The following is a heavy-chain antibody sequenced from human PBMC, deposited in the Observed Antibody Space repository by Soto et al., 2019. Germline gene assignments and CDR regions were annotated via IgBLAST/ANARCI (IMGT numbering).Heavy chain of an antibody. Sequence: SETLSLTCTVSGGSISSYYWSWIRQPPGKGLEWIGYIYHSGSTYYNPSLKSRVTISVDRSKNQFSLKLSSVTAADTAVYYCARHSSITIFGVASNYYYGMDVWGQGTTVTVSS. CDR1: GGSISSYY. CDR3: ARHSSITIFGVASNYYYGMDV. J-gene: IGHJ6*02. V-gene: IGHV4-59*08. D-gene: IGHD3-3*01. CDR2: IYHSGST.